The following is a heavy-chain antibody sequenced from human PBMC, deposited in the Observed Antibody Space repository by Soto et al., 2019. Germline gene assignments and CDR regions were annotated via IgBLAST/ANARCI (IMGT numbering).Heavy chain of an antibody. CDR1: GDSISSYY. CDR2: LYYGRSA. V-gene: IGHV4-59*01. Sequence: QVQLQESGPGLVKPSETLSLTCAVSGDSISSYYCMWIRQPPGKGLESIGYLYYGRSANYNPSLKRRVTWSVDPSTNQCSLTLSSMTAADTAVYSCALRSMAVVPEYWGQGTLVTVSS. CDR3: ALRSMAVVPEY. J-gene: IGHJ4*02. D-gene: IGHD3-22*01.